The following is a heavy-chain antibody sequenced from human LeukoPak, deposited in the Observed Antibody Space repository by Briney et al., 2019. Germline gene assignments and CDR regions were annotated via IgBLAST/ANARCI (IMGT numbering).Heavy chain of an antibody. CDR3: ARDSRAYDSSGYYYN. Sequence: SVKVSCKASGGTFSSYAISWVRQAPGQGHEWMGRIIPIFGTANYAQKFQGRVTITTDESTSTAYMELSSLRSEDTAVYYCARDSRAYDSSGYYYNWGQGTLVTVSS. J-gene: IGHJ4*02. D-gene: IGHD3-22*01. CDR2: IIPIFGTA. V-gene: IGHV1-69*05. CDR1: GGTFSSYA.